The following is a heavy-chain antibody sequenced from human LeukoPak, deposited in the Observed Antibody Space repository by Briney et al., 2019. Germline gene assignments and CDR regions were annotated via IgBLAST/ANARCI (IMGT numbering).Heavy chain of an antibody. V-gene: IGHV3-30*18. Sequence: PGRSLRLSCAASGFTFSSYGMHWVRQAPSKGLEWVAVISYDGSNKYYADSVKGRFTISRDNSKNTLYLQMNSLRAEDTAVYYCAKTWEQSLWGLDYWGQGTLVTVSS. CDR3: AKTWEQSLWGLDY. CDR2: ISYDGSNK. D-gene: IGHD6-19*01. CDR1: GFTFSSYG. J-gene: IGHJ4*02.